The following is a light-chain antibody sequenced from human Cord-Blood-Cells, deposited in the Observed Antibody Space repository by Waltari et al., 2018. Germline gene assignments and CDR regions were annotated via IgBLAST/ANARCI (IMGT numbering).Light chain of an antibody. Sequence: SYVLTQPPSVSVAPGQTARITCGGNNIGSKSVHWYQQKPGQAPVLVVYDDSDRPSGSPGRFSGSNSGNTATLTISRVEAGDEADYYCQVWDSSSDHPVFGTGTKVTVL. CDR1: NIGSKS. CDR3: QVWDSSSDHPV. J-gene: IGLJ1*01. V-gene: IGLV3-21*02. CDR2: DDS.